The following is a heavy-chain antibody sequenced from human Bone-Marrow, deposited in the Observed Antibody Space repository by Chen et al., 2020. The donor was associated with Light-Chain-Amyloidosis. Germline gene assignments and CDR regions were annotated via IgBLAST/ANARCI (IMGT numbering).Heavy chain of an antibody. CDR3: ARVRDDFDGLDYFGMDV. J-gene: IGHJ6*02. D-gene: IGHD2-21*02. V-gene: IGHV1-69*01. CDR1: GGTFSTSG. CDR2: IIPIFGTA. Sequence: QVQLVQSGAEVKKPGSSVKVSCKASGGTFSTSGISWARQAPGQGLEWMGGIIPIFGTAHYAQTFQGRITITADESTSTAYMELSGLRTDDTAVYFCARVRDDFDGLDYFGMDVWGQGTMVTVSS.